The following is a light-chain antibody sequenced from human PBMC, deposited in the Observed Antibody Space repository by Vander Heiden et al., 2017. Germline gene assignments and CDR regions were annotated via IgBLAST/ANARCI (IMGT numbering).Light chain of an antibody. Sequence: QSVSTQPPSVSAAPGQKVTISCSGGSSNIGYNSVSWYQQLPGTAPKFLIYDNNKRPSGIPDRFSGSKSGTSATLDITGLQTGDEAGYYCGAWDSSLSVVLFGGGTKLTVL. CDR3: GAWDSSLSVVL. CDR2: DNN. J-gene: IGLJ3*02. V-gene: IGLV1-51*01. CDR1: SSNIGYNS.